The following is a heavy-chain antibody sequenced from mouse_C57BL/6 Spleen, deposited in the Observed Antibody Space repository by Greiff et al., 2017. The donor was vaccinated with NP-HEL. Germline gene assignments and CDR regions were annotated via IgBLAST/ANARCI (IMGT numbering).Heavy chain of an antibody. Sequence: EVQLVESGGDLVKPGGSLKLSCAASGFTFSSYGMSWVRQTPDKRLEWVATISSGGSYTYYPDSVKGRFTISRDNAKNTLYLQMSSLKSEDTAMYYCARMILHYYGSSYDAMDYWGQGTSVTVSS. J-gene: IGHJ4*01. V-gene: IGHV5-6*01. CDR1: GFTFSSYG. CDR2: ISSGGSYT. D-gene: IGHD1-1*01. CDR3: ARMILHYYGSSYDAMDY.